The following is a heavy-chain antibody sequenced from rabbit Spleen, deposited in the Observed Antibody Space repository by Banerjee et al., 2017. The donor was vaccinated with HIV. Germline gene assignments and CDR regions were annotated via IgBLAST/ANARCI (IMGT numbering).Heavy chain of an antibody. CDR3: ARDTGSSFSTYGMDL. D-gene: IGHD8-1*01. V-gene: IGHV1S45*01. J-gene: IGHJ6*01. CDR1: GFDLSIYYY. Sequence: QEQVEESGGGLVKPEGSLTLTCKASGFDLSIYYYMCWVRQAPGKGLEWISCIAGSSSGFTYSATWAKGRFTCSKTSSTTVTLQMTSLTVADTATYFCARDTGSSFSTYGMDLWGPGTLVTVS. CDR2: IAGSSSGFT.